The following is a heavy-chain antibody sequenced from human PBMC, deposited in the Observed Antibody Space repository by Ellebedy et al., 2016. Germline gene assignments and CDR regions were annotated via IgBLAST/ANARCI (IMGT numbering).Heavy chain of an antibody. Sequence: GESLKISCAGSGFTFSSFAMHWVRQAPGKGLEYVSPISSNGGYTYYANSVKGRFTISRDNSKNTLYLQMNSLRAEDTAVYYCARMSGYDWRHYYGMDVWGQGTTVTVSS. CDR3: ARMSGYDWRHYYGMDV. CDR1: GFTFSSFA. D-gene: IGHD5-12*01. J-gene: IGHJ6*02. CDR2: ISSNGGYT. V-gene: IGHV3-64*01.